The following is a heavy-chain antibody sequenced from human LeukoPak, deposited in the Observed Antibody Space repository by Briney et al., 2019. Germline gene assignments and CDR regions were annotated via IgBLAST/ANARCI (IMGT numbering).Heavy chain of an antibody. J-gene: IGHJ4*02. CDR3: AKMVHAEQWLVPFDY. Sequence: GGALRLSCAASGFTFSNFAMNWARQAPGKGLDWLSTISGSDGSTYYADSVKGRFTISRDNSKNTLYLQMNSLRAEDTAVYYCAKMVHAEQWLVPFDYWGQGTLVTVSS. CDR1: GFTFSNFA. D-gene: IGHD6-19*01. CDR2: ISGSDGST. V-gene: IGHV3-23*01.